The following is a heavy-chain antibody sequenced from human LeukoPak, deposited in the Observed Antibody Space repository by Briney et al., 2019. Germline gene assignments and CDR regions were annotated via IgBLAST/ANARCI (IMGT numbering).Heavy chain of an antibody. CDR3: ARDSWTVSRVYDFWSGPYGMDV. J-gene: IGHJ6*02. Sequence: GGSLRLSCAASGFTFSSYAMHWVRQAPGKGLEWMAVISYDGSNKYYADSVKGRFTISRDNSKNTLYLQMNSLRAEDTAVYYCARDSWTVSRVYDFWSGPYGMDVWGQGTTVTVSS. CDR2: ISYDGSNK. CDR1: GFTFSSYA. V-gene: IGHV3-30-3*01. D-gene: IGHD3-3*01.